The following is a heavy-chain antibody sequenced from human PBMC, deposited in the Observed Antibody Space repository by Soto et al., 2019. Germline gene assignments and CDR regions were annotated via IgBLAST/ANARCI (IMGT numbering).Heavy chain of an antibody. CDR1: GFTFSSYA. V-gene: IGHV3-23*01. CDR3: AKDINTIFRVVDAFDI. Sequence: GGSLRLSCAASGFTFSSYAMSLIRQSPGKGLEWVSFISSSGGRIYYSDSVKGRFNISRDNSKNTLYMQMNSLRYGDTAVYSCAKDINTIFRVVDAFDIWGQGTMVTVSS. J-gene: IGHJ3*02. CDR2: ISSSGGRI. D-gene: IGHD3-3*01.